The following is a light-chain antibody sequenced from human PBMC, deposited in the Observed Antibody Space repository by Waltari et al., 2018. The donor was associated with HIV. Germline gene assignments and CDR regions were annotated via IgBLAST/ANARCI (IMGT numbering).Light chain of an antibody. Sequence: QSVLTQPPSASGTPGQRVTIRCSGSSFNIGSTFVYCHQQLPGAAPKLLIYRNNQRPSGVPDRFSGSKSGTSASLAISGLRSEDEADYYCAAWDDSLSGFYVVGTGTKVTVL. V-gene: IGLV1-47*01. CDR1: SFNIGSTF. CDR2: RNN. J-gene: IGLJ1*01. CDR3: AAWDDSLSGFYV.